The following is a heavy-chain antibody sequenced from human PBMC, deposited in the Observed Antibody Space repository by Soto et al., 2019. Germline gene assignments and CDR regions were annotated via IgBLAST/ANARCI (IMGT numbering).Heavy chain of an antibody. J-gene: IGHJ4*02. CDR2: ISGSGGST. V-gene: IGHV3-23*01. D-gene: IGHD6-13*01. CDR1: GFTFSSYA. Sequence: GGSLRLSCAASGFTFSSYAMSWVRQAPGKGLEWVSAISGSGGSTYYADSVKGRFTISRDNSKNTLYLQMNSLRAEDTAVYYCAKVGGSSSSSPLDYWGQGPLVTVSS. CDR3: AKVGGSSSSSPLDY.